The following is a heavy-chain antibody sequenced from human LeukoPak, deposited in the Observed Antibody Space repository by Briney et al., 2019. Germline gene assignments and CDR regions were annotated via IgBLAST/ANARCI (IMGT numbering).Heavy chain of an antibody. Sequence: SETLSLTCTVSGGSISSSSYYWGWIRQPPGKGLEWIGSIYYSGGTYYNPSLRSRVTISVDTSKNQFSLKLSSVTAADTAVYYCARGGSTLLLHNQYYYYYYGMDVWGQGTTVTVSS. CDR3: ARGGSTLLLHNQYYYYYYGMDV. CDR1: GGSISSSSYY. V-gene: IGHV4-39*01. CDR2: IYYSGGT. J-gene: IGHJ6*02. D-gene: IGHD2-2*01.